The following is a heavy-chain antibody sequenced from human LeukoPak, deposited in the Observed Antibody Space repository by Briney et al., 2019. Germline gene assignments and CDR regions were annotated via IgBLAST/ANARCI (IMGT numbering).Heavy chain of an antibody. Sequence: ASVKVSCKTSGYTFTSYGISWVRQAPGQGLEWMGWTSAYNGNTNSAQKLRGRVTMTTDTSTSTAYMELRSLRSDDTAVYYCARDFDYSDYGGQGRFDPWGQGTLVTVSS. D-gene: IGHD4-11*01. CDR3: ARDFDYSDYGGQGRFDP. J-gene: IGHJ5*02. CDR1: GYTFTSYG. V-gene: IGHV1-18*01. CDR2: TSAYNGNT.